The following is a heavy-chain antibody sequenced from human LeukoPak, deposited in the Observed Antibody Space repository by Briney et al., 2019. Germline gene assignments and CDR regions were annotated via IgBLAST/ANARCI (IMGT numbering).Heavy chain of an antibody. D-gene: IGHD3-16*02. CDR3: ARAFQSLGGLSSPDY. CDR1: GYTFTNCA. V-gene: IGHV7-4-1*02. J-gene: IGHJ4*02. CDR2: IHPSTGNP. Sequence: ASVKVSCKASGYTFTNCAMNWVRQAPGQGLEWMGWIHPSTGNPAYAQGFTGRFVFSLDTSVSTTYLQITSLKAEDTAVYFCARAFQSLGGLSSPDYWGQGTLVTVSS.